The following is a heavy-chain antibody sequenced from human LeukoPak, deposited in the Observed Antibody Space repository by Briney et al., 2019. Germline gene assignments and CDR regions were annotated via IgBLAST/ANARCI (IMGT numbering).Heavy chain of an antibody. CDR3: ARGRYYDSSGYYPNHDAFDI. CDR2: IYYSGST. V-gene: IGHV4-39*07. CDR1: GGSISSSSYY. J-gene: IGHJ3*02. Sequence: PSETLSLTCTVSGGSISSSSYYWGWIRQPPGKGLEWIGSIYYSGSTYYNPSLKSRVTISVDTSKNQFSLKLSSVTAADTAVYYCARGRYYDSSGYYPNHDAFDIWGQGTMVTVSS. D-gene: IGHD3-22*01.